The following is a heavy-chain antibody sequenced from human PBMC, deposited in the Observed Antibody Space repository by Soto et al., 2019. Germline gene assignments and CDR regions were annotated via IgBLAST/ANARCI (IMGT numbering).Heavy chain of an antibody. CDR2: ISGSSDIT. D-gene: IGHD6-19*01. V-gene: IGHV3-23*01. CDR1: AFTFNSYA. J-gene: IGHJ4*02. CDR3: AKERRVAGPSDFDY. Sequence: GGSLRLSCAASAFTFNSYALSWVPPAPGKGLEWASSISGSSDITYYADSVKGRFTVSRDNSKNTLYLQMNSLRAEDTAVYYCAKERRVAGPSDFDYWGQGTLVTVSS.